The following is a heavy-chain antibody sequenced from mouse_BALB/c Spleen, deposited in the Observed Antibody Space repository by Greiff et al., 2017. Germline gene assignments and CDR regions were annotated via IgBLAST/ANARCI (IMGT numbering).Heavy chain of an antibody. Sequence: QVQLKESGAELMKPGASVKISCKATGYTFSSYWIEWVKQRPGHGLEWIGEILPGSGSTNYNEKFKGKATFTADTSSNTAYMQLSSLTSEDSAVYYCARWRYGNYEGAMDYWGQGTSVTVSS. CDR1: GYTFSSYW. J-gene: IGHJ4*01. D-gene: IGHD2-10*02. CDR2: ILPGSGST. V-gene: IGHV1-9*01. CDR3: ARWRYGNYEGAMDY.